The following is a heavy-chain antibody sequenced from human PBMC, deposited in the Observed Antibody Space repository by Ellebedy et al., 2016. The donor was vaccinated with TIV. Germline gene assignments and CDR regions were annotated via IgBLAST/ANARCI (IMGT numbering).Heavy chain of an antibody. Sequence: SETLSLTXAVYGGSFSGYYWSWIRQPPGKGLEWIGEINHSGSTNYNPSLKSRVTISVDTSKNQFSLKLSSVTAADTAVYYCASTLGGVPPSDWFDPWGQGTLVTVSS. J-gene: IGHJ5*02. CDR2: INHSGST. D-gene: IGHD2-8*01. V-gene: IGHV4-34*01. CDR1: GGSFSGYY. CDR3: ASTLGGVPPSDWFDP.